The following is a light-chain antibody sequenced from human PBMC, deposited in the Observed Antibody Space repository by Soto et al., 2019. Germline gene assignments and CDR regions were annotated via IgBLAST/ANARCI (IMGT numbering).Light chain of an antibody. Sequence: QSVLTQPPSVSAAPGQKVTISCSGSSSNIGGNSVSWYQPLPGTAPKLLIYDDNKRPSGIPDRFSGSKSGTSATLGITGFQTGDEADDYCGSWDSSLSAYVFGTGTKVTVL. V-gene: IGLV1-51*01. CDR3: GSWDSSLSAYV. CDR1: SSNIGGNS. CDR2: DDN. J-gene: IGLJ1*01.